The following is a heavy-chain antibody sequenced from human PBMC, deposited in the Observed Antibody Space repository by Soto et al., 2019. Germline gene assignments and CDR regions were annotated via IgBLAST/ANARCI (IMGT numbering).Heavy chain of an antibody. CDR1: GFTFSSYW. D-gene: IGHD6-19*01. V-gene: IGHV3-7*03. J-gene: IGHJ4*02. Sequence: PGGSLRLSCAASGFTFSSYWMSWVRQASGKGLEWVANIKQDGSEKYYVDSVKGRFTISRDNAKNSLYLQMNSLRAEDTAVYYCARVHSGWDLDYWGQGTLVTVSS. CDR2: IKQDGSEK. CDR3: ARVHSGWDLDY.